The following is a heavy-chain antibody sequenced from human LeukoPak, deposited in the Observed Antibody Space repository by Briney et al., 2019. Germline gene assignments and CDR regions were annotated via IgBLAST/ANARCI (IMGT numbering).Heavy chain of an antibody. CDR2: INPNSGGT. Sequence: ASVNVSCKASGYTFTGYYMHWVRQAPGQGLEWMGWINPNSGGTNYALKFQGRVTMTRDTSIRTAYMELSRLRSDDTAVYYCARDKVAAAGLQADDYYYYYMDVWGKGTTVTVSS. D-gene: IGHD6-13*01. CDR3: ARDKVAAAGLQADDYYYYYMDV. J-gene: IGHJ6*03. V-gene: IGHV1-2*02. CDR1: GYTFTGYY.